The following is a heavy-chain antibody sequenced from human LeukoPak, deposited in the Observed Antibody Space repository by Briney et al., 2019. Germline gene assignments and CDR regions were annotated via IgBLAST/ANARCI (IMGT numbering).Heavy chain of an antibody. CDR1: GYTLTNYY. D-gene: IGHD5-18*01. CDR2: INPRGGST. J-gene: IGHJ4*02. Sequence: ASVKVSCKASGYTLTNYYIHWVRQAPGQGLEWMGIINPRGGSTSYAQKFQGRVTMTRDTSTSTLYMELSSLRSEDTAVYYCAREIGPIQLHLWGSAFDYWGQGTLVTVSS. CDR3: AREIGPIQLHLWGSAFDY. V-gene: IGHV1-46*01.